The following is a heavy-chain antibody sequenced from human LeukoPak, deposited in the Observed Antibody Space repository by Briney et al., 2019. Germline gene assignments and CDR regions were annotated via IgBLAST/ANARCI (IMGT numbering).Heavy chain of an antibody. CDR1: GYTLAELS. V-gene: IGHV1-24*01. Sequence: ASVKVSCKVSGYTLAELSMHWLRQVPGKGLEWMGNFDPEDGETIYAQIFQGRLTMTEDTSTDTAYMELSSLRSEDTAIYYCATDYHISRGQGTLVTVSS. J-gene: IGHJ4*02. CDR2: FDPEDGET. CDR3: ATDYHIS. D-gene: IGHD2-21*01.